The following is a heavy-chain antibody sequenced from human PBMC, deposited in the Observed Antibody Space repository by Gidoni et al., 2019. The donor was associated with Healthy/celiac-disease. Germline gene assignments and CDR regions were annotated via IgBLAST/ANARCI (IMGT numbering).Heavy chain of an antibody. CDR2: IIPIFGTA. D-gene: IGHD6-19*01. Sequence: QVQLVQSGAAVKKPGSSVKVFCKASGGTFSRYAISWVRQAPGQGLEWMGGIIPIFGTANYAQKFQGRVTITADESTSTAYMELSSLRSEDTAVYYCATMESSGWTRQTVDYWGQGTLVTVSS. CDR3: ATMESSGWTRQTVDY. CDR1: GGTFSRYA. V-gene: IGHV1-69*01. J-gene: IGHJ4*02.